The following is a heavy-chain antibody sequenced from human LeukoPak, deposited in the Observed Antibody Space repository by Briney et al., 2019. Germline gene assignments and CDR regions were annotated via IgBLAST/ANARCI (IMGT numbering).Heavy chain of an antibody. D-gene: IGHD3-9*01. CDR1: GFTFSSYG. J-gene: IGHJ4*02. CDR2: ISYDGSNK. CDR3: AKDLRASYYDILTGYYPQGFDY. V-gene: IGHV3-30*18. Sequence: GRSLRLSCAASGFTFSSYGMHWVRQAPGKGLEWVAVISYDGSNKYYADSVKGRFTISRDNSKNTLYLQMNSLRAEDTAVYYCAKDLRASYYDILTGYYPQGFDYWTREPWSPSPQ.